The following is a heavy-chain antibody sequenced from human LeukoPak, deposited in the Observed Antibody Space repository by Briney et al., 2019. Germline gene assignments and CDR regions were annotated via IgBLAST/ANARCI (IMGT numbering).Heavy chain of an antibody. CDR2: NSGTGATT. CDR3: AKGVKGGYDSSGYLFDY. V-gene: IGHV3-23*01. Sequence: PGGSLRLSCAASGFTLSSYAMTWVRQAPGKGLEWVSANSGTGATTFCAASVKGRFTISGDNSKNTLYLQMNSLRADDTAVYYCAKGVKGGYDSSGYLFDYWGQGTLVTVSS. CDR1: GFTLSSYA. J-gene: IGHJ4*02. D-gene: IGHD3-22*01.